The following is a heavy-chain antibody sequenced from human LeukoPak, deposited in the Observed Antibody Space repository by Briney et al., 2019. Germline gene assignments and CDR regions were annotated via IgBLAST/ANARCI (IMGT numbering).Heavy chain of an antibody. D-gene: IGHD2-2*01. V-gene: IGHV3-48*03. J-gene: IGHJ1*01. CDR1: GFTFSSYE. Sequence: GGSLRLSCAASGFTFSSYEMNWVRQAPGKGLEWVSYIISSGSTIYYADSVKGRFTISRDNAKNALHLQMNSLRAEDTAVYYCTSPPRGYCSTTSCLQYFEQWGQGTLVTVSS. CDR2: IISSGSTI. CDR3: TSPPRGYCSTTSCLQYFEQ.